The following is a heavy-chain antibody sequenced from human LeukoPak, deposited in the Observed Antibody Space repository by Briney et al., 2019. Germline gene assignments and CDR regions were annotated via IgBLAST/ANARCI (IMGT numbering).Heavy chain of an antibody. V-gene: IGHV4-34*01. CDR2: INHSGST. J-gene: IGHJ4*02. Sequence: SETLSLTCAVYGGSFSGYYWSWIRQPPGKGLEWIGEINHSGSTNYNPSLKSRVTISVDTSKNQFSLKLSSVTAADTAVYYCARDRGDFWSGYYWSWGQGTLVTVSS. D-gene: IGHD3-3*01. CDR3: ARDRGDFWSGYYWS. CDR1: GGSFSGYY.